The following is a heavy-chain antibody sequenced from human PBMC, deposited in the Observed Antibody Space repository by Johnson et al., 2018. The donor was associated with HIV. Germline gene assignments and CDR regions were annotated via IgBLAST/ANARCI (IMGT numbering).Heavy chain of an antibody. D-gene: IGHD3-16*01. V-gene: IGHV3-30*04. J-gene: IGHJ3*02. CDR2: ISYDGSDK. Sequence: QVQLVESWGGVVQPGRSLRLSCAASGFTFSSYAMHWVRQAPGKGLEWVAVISYDGSDKYYADSVKGRFTISRDSSKNTLYLEMNSMRPEDMAVYYCARGARYTFDNDDAHLLHAFDILGQGTMVTVSS. CDR1: GFTFSSYA. CDR3: ARGARYTFDNDDAHLLHAFDI.